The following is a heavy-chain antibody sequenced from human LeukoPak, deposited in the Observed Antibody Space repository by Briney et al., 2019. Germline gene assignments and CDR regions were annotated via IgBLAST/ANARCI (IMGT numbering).Heavy chain of an antibody. CDR1: GGSFSGYY. CDR2: INHSGST. CDR3: ARELQLWSRYYYYYMDV. V-gene: IGHV4-34*01. Sequence: SETLSLTCAVYGGSFSGYYWSWIRQPPGKGLEWLGEINHSGSTNYNPSLKSRVTISVDTSKNQFSLKLSSVTAADTAVYYCARELQLWSRYYYYYMDVWGKGTTVTVPS. D-gene: IGHD5-18*01. J-gene: IGHJ6*03.